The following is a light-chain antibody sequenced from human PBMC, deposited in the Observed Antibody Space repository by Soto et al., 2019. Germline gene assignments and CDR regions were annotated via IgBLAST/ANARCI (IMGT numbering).Light chain of an antibody. Sequence: QSALTQPPSASGSPGHSVTISCTGTRSDVGGYNYVSWYQQHPGKAPKLLIYEITKRPSGVPDRFSGSKSGNTASLTVSGLQADDEADYFCSSYAGSDNVVFGGGTKLTVL. CDR3: SSYAGSDNVV. CDR1: RSDVGGYNY. V-gene: IGLV2-8*01. J-gene: IGLJ3*02. CDR2: EIT.